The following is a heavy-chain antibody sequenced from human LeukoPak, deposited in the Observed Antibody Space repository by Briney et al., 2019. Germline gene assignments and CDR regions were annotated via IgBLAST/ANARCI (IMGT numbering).Heavy chain of an antibody. V-gene: IGHV4-34*01. CDR2: INHSGGT. D-gene: IGHD3-22*01. CDR1: GGSFSGYY. CDR3: ARVTGYMIEDYFDY. J-gene: IGHJ4*02. Sequence: SETLSLTCAVYGGSFSGYYWNWIRQPPGKGLEWIGEINHSGGTNYNPSLKSRVTISVDTSKNQFSLKLSSVTAADTAVYYCARVTGYMIEDYFDYWGQGTLVTVSS.